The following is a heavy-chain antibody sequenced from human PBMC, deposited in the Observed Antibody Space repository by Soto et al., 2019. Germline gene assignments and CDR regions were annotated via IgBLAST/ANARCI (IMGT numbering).Heavy chain of an antibody. V-gene: IGHV4-59*01. J-gene: IGHJ6*02. CDR3: ARFGVVYYYYGMDV. D-gene: IGHD3-3*01. Sequence: SETLSLTCTVSGGSISSYYWSWIRQPPGKGLEWIGYIYYSGSTNYNPSLKSRVTISVDTSKNQFSLKLSSVTAADTAVYYCARFGVVYYYYGMDVWGQGTTVTVSS. CDR1: GGSISSYY. CDR2: IYYSGST.